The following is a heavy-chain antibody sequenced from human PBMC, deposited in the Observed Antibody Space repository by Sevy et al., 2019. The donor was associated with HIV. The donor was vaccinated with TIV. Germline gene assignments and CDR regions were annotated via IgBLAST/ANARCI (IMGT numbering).Heavy chain of an antibody. CDR1: GASISGSSDY. CDR3: VRVLVPGAVSYGMDV. V-gene: IGHV4-39*01. D-gene: IGHD4-17*01. CDR2: IFYSGSS. J-gene: IGHJ6*02. Sequence: SETLSLTCTVSGASISGSSDYWAWVRQPPGKGLEWIASIFYSGSSYNSPSLRSRVAISVDTSKNQFSLRLSSVVAADKAVYFCVRVLVPGAVSYGMDVWGQGTTVTVSS.